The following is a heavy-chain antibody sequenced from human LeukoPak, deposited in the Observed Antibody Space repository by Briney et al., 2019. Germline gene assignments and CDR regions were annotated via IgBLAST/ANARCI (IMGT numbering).Heavy chain of an antibody. J-gene: IGHJ4*02. V-gene: IGHV3-30*02. Sequence: GGSLRLSCAASGFTFSSYGMHWVRQAPGKGLEWVAFIRYDGSNKYYADSVKGRFTISRDNSKNTLYLQMNSLRAEDTAVYYCAKDGSPPYQLVNDYWGQGTLVTVSS. CDR3: AKDGSPPYQLVNDY. CDR1: GFTFSSYG. D-gene: IGHD2-2*01. CDR2: IRYDGSNK.